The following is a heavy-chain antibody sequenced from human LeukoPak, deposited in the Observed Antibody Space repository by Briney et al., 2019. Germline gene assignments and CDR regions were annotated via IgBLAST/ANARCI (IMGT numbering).Heavy chain of an antibody. CDR2: INAGNGDT. V-gene: IGHV1-3*01. CDR3: VDGSGTYYQ. J-gene: IGHJ4*02. Sequence: GASMKVSCKASGYTFTGYAISWLRQAPGQRLEWMGWINAGNGDTKYSQKFQGRVTINWDTSASTAYMELSSLRSEDTAVYYCVDGSGTYYQWGQGTLVTVSS. D-gene: IGHD3-10*01. CDR1: GYTFTGYA.